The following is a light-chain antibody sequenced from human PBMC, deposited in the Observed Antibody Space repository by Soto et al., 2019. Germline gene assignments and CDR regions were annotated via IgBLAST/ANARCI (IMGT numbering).Light chain of an antibody. CDR1: SSDVGGYNY. V-gene: IGLV2-8*01. Sequence: SVLTQPPSASGSPGQSVTISCTGTSSDVGGYNYVSWYQQHPGKAPKLMIYEVSKRPSGVPDRFSGSKSGNTASLTVSGLQAEDEADYFCSSFAGSYTHVFGSGTKV. CDR2: EVS. J-gene: IGLJ1*01. CDR3: SSFAGSYTHV.